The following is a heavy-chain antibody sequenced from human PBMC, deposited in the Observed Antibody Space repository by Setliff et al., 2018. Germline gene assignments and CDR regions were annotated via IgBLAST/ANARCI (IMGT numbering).Heavy chain of an antibody. CDR2: IYIGGSA. D-gene: IGHD6-19*01. Sequence: SETLSLTCTVSGGSISSYYWSWIRQPAGKGLEWIGHIYIGGSANYNPSLKRRVTMSIDTSKNQFSLTLNSVTAADMAVYYCAREQWLDPPGYYYMDVWAKGTTGTVS. CDR3: AREQWLDPPGYYYMDV. CDR1: GGSISSYY. V-gene: IGHV4-4*07. J-gene: IGHJ6*03.